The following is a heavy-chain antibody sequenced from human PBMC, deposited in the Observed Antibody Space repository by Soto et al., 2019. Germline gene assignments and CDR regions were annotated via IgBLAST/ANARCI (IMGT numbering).Heavy chain of an antibody. CDR2: IIPIFGTA. Sequence: ASVKVSCKASGGTFSSYAISWVRQAPGQGLEWMGGIIPIFGTANYAQKFQGRVTITADESTSTAYMELSSLRSEDTAVYYCARDCISTSCYEGRYYYGMDVWGQGTTVTVSS. D-gene: IGHD2-2*01. CDR3: ARDCISTSCYEGRYYYGMDV. CDR1: GGTFSSYA. J-gene: IGHJ6*02. V-gene: IGHV1-69*13.